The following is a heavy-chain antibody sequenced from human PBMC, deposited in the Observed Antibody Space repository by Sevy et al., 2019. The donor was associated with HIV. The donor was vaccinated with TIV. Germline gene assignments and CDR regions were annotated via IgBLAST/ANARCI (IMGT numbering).Heavy chain of an antibody. CDR2: TRNKADGYTT. CDR3: ATHAGIATAGRVFDY. J-gene: IGHJ4*02. D-gene: IGHD6-25*01. Sequence: GGSLRLSCVASGFTFSDHYMEWVRQAPGKGLEWVGRTRNKADGYTTEYAASVKGRFTISRDLSKKSRYVQMNSLKAEVTAVYYCATHAGIATAGRVFDYWGQGTLVTVSS. V-gene: IGHV3-72*01. CDR1: GFTFSDHY.